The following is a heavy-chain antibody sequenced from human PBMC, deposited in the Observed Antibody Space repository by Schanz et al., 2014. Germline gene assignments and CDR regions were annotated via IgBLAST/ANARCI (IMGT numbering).Heavy chain of an antibody. Sequence: LVESGGGVVQPGRSLRLSCAASGFTFSSYGMHWVRQVPGKGLEWVANIKQDESERSYVDSVKGRFTISRDNAKNSLYLQMNSLRAEDTAVYYCARDKGGYYPFDYWGQGTLVTVSS. CDR3: ARDKGGYYPFDY. J-gene: IGHJ4*02. D-gene: IGHD3-3*01. CDR2: IKQDESER. V-gene: IGHV3-7*01. CDR1: GFTFSSYG.